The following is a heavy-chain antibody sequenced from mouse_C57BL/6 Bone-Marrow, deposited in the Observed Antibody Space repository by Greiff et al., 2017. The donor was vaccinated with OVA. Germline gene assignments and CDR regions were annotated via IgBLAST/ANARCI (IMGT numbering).Heavy chain of an antibody. CDR3: ARHEDDYYKGLAWFAY. J-gene: IGHJ3*01. Sequence: VKVEESGAELVKPGASVKLSCKASGYTFTEYTIHWVKQRSGQGLEWIGWFYPGSGSIKYNEKFKDKATLTADKSSSTVYMELSRLTSEDSAVYFCARHEDDYYKGLAWFAYWGQGTLVTVSA. CDR2: FYPGSGSI. D-gene: IGHD2-12*01. V-gene: IGHV1-62-2*01. CDR1: GYTFTEYT.